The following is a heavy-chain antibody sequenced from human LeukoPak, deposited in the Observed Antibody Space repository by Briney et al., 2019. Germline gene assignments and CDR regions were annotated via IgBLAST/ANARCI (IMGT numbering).Heavy chain of an antibody. V-gene: IGHV3-23*01. CDR1: GFTFSSYN. Sequence: GGSLRLSCAASGFTFSSYNMSWVRQAPGKGLERVSGISDSGAKTFYADSVKGRFTISRDNSKNTLYLQMNSLRAEDTAVYFCAKNDRSYYFDYWGQGTLVTVSS. CDR3: AKNDRSYYFDY. CDR2: ISDSGAKT. J-gene: IGHJ4*02. D-gene: IGHD1-1*01.